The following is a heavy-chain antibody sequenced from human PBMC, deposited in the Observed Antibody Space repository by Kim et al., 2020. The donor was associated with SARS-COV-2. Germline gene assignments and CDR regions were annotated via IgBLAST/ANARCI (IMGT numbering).Heavy chain of an antibody. D-gene: IGHD2-15*01. V-gene: IGHV4-39*01. J-gene: IGHJ4*02. CDR3: ARQVAMGVDFDY. Sequence: YTNQPRRSRVTISVDTSKNQFSLKLSSVTAADTAVYYCARQVAMGVDFDYWGQGTLVTVSS.